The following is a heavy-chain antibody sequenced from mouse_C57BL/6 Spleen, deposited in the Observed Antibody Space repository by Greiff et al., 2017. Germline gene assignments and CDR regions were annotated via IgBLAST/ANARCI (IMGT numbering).Heavy chain of an antibody. CDR2: SRNKANDYTT. CDR1: GFTFSDFY. V-gene: IGHV7-1*01. Sequence: EVKLMESGGGLVQSGRSLRLSCATSGFTFSDFYMEWVRQAPGKGLEWIAASRNKANDYTTEYSASVKGRFIVSRDTSQSILYLQMNALRAEDTAIYYCAIVTFISTVVATDWYFDVWGTGTTVTVSS. D-gene: IGHD1-1*01. CDR3: AIVTFISTVVATDWYFDV. J-gene: IGHJ1*03.